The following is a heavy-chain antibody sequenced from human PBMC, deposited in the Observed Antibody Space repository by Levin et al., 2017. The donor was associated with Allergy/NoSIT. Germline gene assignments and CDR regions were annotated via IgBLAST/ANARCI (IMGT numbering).Heavy chain of an antibody. CDR1: GFTFSSYA. Sequence: GGSLRLSCAASGFTFSSYAMSWVRQAPGKGLEWVSVISGSGGSTYYADSVKGRFTISRDNSKNTLYLQMNSLRAEDTAVYYCAQDLTGYSYEGYWGQGTLVTVSS. CDR3: AQDLTGYSYEGY. J-gene: IGHJ4*02. D-gene: IGHD5-18*01. CDR2: ISGSGGST. V-gene: IGHV3-23*01.